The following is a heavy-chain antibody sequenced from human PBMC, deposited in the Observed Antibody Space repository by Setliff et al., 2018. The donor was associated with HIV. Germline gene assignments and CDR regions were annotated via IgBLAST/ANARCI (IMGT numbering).Heavy chain of an antibody. V-gene: IGHV4-4*07. CDR1: GDSISGYY. J-gene: IGHJ4*02. Sequence: PSETLSLTCTSSGDSISGYYWSWIRQPAGKGLEWIGRMHTSGNTNYNPSLKSRVTMSVDTSQNQFALRLRSVTAADTAVYYCARDQKGYSYGYFDSGGKGTLVTVSS. D-gene: IGHD5-18*01. CDR3: ARDQKGYSYGYFDS. CDR2: MHTSGNT.